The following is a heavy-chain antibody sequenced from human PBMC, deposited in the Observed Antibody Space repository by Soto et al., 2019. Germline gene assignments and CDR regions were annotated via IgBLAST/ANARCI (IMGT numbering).Heavy chain of an antibody. CDR2: INPNSGGT. D-gene: IGHD3-3*01. J-gene: IGHJ4*02. CDR1: GYTFTGYY. V-gene: IGHV1-2*02. CDR3: ARGSVDFWSGYSSYFDY. Sequence: VASVKVSCKASGYTFTGYYMHWVRQAPGQGLEWMGWINPNSGGTNYAQKFQGRVTMTRDTSISTAYMELSRLRSDDTAVYYCARGSVDFWSGYSSYFDYWGQGTLVTVSS.